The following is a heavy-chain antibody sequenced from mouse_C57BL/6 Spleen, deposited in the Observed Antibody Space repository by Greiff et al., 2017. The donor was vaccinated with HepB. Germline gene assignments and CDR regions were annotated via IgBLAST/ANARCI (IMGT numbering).Heavy chain of an antibody. Sequence: VQLQESGAELVRPGASVTLSCKASGYTFTDYEMHWVKQTPVHGLEWIGAIDPETGGTAYNQKFKGKAILTADKSSSTAYMELRSLTSEDSAVYYCTRKLYGSSYDYWGQGTTLTVSS. CDR1: GYTFTDYE. V-gene: IGHV1-15*01. CDR2: IDPETGGT. D-gene: IGHD1-1*01. CDR3: TRKLYGSSYDY. J-gene: IGHJ2*01.